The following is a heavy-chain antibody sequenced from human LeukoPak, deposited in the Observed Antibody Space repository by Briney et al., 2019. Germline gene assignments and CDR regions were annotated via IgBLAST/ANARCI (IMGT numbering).Heavy chain of an antibody. CDR1: GFTFSSYA. Sequence: GVSVRLSCAASGFTFSSYAMNWVRQAPGKGLEWLSSINASRAYMYYAASVKGRHTISRDNAKNSLYLQMNSLRAEDTAVYYCARDFCETLGVWGQGTLVIVSA. CDR3: ARDFCETLGV. V-gene: IGHV3-21*01. J-gene: IGHJ4*02. CDR2: INASRAYM. D-gene: IGHD3-10*01.